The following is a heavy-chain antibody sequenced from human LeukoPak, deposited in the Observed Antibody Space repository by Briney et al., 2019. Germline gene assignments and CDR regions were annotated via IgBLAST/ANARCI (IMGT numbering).Heavy chain of an antibody. CDR1: GGSISSYY. CDR2: IYYSGST. J-gene: IGHJ6*03. Sequence: SETLSLTCTVSGGSISSYYWSWIRQPPGKGLEWIGYIYYSGSTYYNPSLKSRVTISVDTSKNQFSLKLSSVTAADTAVYYCARDLSSGWSYYYYYYMDVWGKGTTVTVSS. CDR3: ARDLSSGWSYYYYYYMDV. D-gene: IGHD6-19*01. V-gene: IGHV4-59*12.